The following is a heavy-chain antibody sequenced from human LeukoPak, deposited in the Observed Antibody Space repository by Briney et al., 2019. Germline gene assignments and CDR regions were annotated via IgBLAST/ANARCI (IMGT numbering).Heavy chain of an antibody. CDR1: GFTFSSYA. CDR3: ARGSLVQLGDY. D-gene: IGHD1-1*01. Sequence: GGSLRLSCAASGFTFSSYAMSWVRQAPGKGLEWVSAISGSGGSTYYADSVKGRLTISRDNSKTTPYLQMNSLRPEDTAVYYCARGSLVQLGDYWGQGTLVTVSS. J-gene: IGHJ4*02. CDR2: ISGSGGST. V-gene: IGHV3-23*01.